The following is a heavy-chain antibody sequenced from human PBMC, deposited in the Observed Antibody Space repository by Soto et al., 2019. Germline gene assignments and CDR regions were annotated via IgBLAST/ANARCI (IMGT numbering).Heavy chain of an antibody. CDR3: ARRTHKTGCLDP. CDR1: GGSISSGGYY. J-gene: IGHJ5*02. V-gene: IGHV4-31*03. D-gene: IGHD2-8*01. Sequence: SPTLSLTCTVSGGSISSGGYYWSWIRQHPGKGLEWIGYIYYSGSTYYNPSLKSRVTISVDTSKNQFSLKLSSVTAADTAVYYCARRTHKTGCLDPWGQGTLVTVSS. CDR2: IYYSGST.